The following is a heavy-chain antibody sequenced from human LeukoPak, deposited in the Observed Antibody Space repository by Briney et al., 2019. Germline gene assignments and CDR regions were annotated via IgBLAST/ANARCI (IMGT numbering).Heavy chain of an antibody. V-gene: IGHV3-30*04. CDR2: ISYDGRNK. CDR3: AKGPLRGTAAAIDY. J-gene: IGHJ4*02. Sequence: GRSLRLSCAASGFTFSNYAMHWVRQPPGKGLEWVAVISYDGRNKHYPDSVKGRFTISRDISTDTLWLQMDSLRTEDTAVYYCAKGPLRGTAAAIDYWGQGTLVTVSS. D-gene: IGHD2-2*01. CDR1: GFTFSNYA.